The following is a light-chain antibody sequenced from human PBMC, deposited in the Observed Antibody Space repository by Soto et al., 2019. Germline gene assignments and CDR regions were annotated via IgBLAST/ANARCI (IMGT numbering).Light chain of an antibody. Sequence: EIVMTQSPATLSVSPGERATLSCRASQSVSTNLAWYQQKPGQAPRLLIYDASTRATGLPARFSGSGSGTEFTLTISSLQSEDFVVYYCPQYNNWPITLGQGTRLE. CDR1: QSVSTN. V-gene: IGKV3-15*01. CDR2: DAS. CDR3: PQYNNWPIT. J-gene: IGKJ5*01.